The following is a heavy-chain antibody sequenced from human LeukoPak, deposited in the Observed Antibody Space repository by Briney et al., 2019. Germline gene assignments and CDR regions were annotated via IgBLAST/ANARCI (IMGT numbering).Heavy chain of an antibody. D-gene: IGHD5-24*01. J-gene: IGHJ2*01. CDR3: AGDLDGWYGYFDL. Sequence: ASVKVSCKASGYTFTSYYMHWVRQAPGQGLEWMGIINPSGGSTNYAQKFQGRVTMTRDTSTSTVYMELSSLRSEDTAVYYCAGDLDGWYGYFDLWGRGTLVTVSS. CDR2: INPSGGST. V-gene: IGHV1-46*01. CDR1: GYTFTSYY.